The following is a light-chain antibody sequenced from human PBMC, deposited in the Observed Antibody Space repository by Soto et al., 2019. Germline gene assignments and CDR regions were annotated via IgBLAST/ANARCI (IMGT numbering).Light chain of an antibody. Sequence: EIVITQSPATLSLSPGEGATLSFRTSQGIGNTLAWYQQKPCQTPRLLIYGASSRATGIPDRFSGSGSGTDFTLTISRLEPEDFAVYYCQQYGSSPITFGQGTRLEIK. CDR3: QQYGSSPIT. V-gene: IGKV3-20*01. J-gene: IGKJ5*01. CDR1: QGIGNT. CDR2: GAS.